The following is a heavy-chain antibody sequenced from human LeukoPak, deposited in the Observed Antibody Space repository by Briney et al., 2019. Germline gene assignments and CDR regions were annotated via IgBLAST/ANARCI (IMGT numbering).Heavy chain of an antibody. CDR3: AKAGIPPNWFDP. CDR2: ISGSGGST. D-gene: IGHD1-14*01. J-gene: IGHJ5*02. V-gene: IGHV3-23*01. CDR1: GFTFSSYA. Sequence: GGSLRLSCAASGFTFSSYAMSWVRQAPGKGLEWVSAISGSGGSTYYADSVKGRFTISRDNSKNTLYLQMNSLRAGDTAVYYCAKAGIPPNWFDPWGQGTLVTVSS.